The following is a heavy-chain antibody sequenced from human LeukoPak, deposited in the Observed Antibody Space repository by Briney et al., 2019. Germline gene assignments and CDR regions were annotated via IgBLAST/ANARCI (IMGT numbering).Heavy chain of an antibody. Sequence: PSETLSLTCTVSGGPMSSYYWSWIRQSAGKALEWIGRMYTDGNTNYNPSLESRVTMSVDTPKRQFSLSLSSVTAADTAVYYCATYRQQLAFDYWGQGTLVTVSS. D-gene: IGHD6-13*01. CDR3: ATYRQQLAFDY. CDR1: GGPMSSYY. J-gene: IGHJ4*02. V-gene: IGHV4-4*07. CDR2: MYTDGNT.